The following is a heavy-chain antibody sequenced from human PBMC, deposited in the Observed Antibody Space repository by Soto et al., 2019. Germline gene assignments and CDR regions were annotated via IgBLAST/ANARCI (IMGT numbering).Heavy chain of an antibody. Sequence: GGSLRLSCAASRFTFSSYAMSWVRQAPGKGLEWVSAISGSGGSTYYADSVKGRFTISRDNSKNTLYLQMNSLRAEDTAVYYCAKMSGRVAVAARGFDPWGQGTLVTVSS. D-gene: IGHD6-19*01. CDR2: ISGSGGST. V-gene: IGHV3-23*01. CDR3: AKMSGRVAVAARGFDP. CDR1: RFTFSSYA. J-gene: IGHJ5*02.